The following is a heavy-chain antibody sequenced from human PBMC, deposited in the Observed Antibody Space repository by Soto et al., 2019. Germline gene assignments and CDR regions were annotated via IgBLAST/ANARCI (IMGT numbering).Heavy chain of an antibody. V-gene: IGHV3-33*01. Sequence: QVQLVESGGGVVQPGRSLRLSCAASGFTFSSYGMHWVRQAPGKGLEWVAVIWYDGSNKYYADSVKVRFTISRDNSKNTLYLQMNILRAEDTAVYYCARDRCSSTGPHWYFDLWGRGTLVTVSS. CDR1: GFTFSSYG. CDR2: IWYDGSNK. CDR3: ARDRCSSTGPHWYFDL. D-gene: IGHD2-2*01. J-gene: IGHJ2*01.